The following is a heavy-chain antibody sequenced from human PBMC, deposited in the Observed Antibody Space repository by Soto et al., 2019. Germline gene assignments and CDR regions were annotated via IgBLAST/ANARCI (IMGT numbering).Heavy chain of an antibody. D-gene: IGHD3-9*01. CDR3: ARGPVRDMLTGYKFDY. CDR1: GYTFTSYD. CDR2: MNPNSGNT. Sequence: QVQLVQSGAEVKKPGASVKVSCKASGYTFTSYDINWVRQATGQGLEWMGWMNPNSGNTGYAQKFQGRVTMTRNTSISTAYMELSSLRSEDTAVYYCARGPVRDMLTGYKFDYWGQGTLVTVSS. J-gene: IGHJ4*02. V-gene: IGHV1-8*01.